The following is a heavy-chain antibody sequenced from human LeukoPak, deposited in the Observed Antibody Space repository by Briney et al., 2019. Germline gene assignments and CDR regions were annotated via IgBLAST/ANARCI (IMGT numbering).Heavy chain of an antibody. CDR1: GFTFSSYA. V-gene: IGHV3-64*01. J-gene: IGHJ4*02. D-gene: IGHD3-9*01. Sequence: GGSLRLSCAASGFTFSSYAMHWVRPAPGKGLEYVSAISSNGGSTYYANSVKGRFTISRDNSKNTLYLQMGSLRAEDMAVYYCAREDILTGETDYWGQGTLVTVSS. CDR3: AREDILTGETDY. CDR2: ISSNGGST.